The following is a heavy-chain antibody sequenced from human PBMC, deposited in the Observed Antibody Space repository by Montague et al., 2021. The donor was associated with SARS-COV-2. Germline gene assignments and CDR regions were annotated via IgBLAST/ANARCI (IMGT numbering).Heavy chain of an antibody. CDR1: GGSVSSGSYY. CDR2: IYYSGST. J-gene: IGHJ6*02. CDR3: ARDPWRITIFGVVTRYGMDV. Sequence: TLSLTFIVSGGSVSSGSYYWSWIRQPPGKGLEWIGYIYYSGSTNYNPSLKSRVTISVDTPKNQFSLKLSSVTAADTAVYYCARDPWRITIFGVVTRYGMDVWGQGTTVTVSS. D-gene: IGHD3-3*01. V-gene: IGHV4-61*01.